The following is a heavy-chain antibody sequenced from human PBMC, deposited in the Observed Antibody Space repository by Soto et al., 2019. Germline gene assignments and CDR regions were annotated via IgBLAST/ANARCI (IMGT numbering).Heavy chain of an antibody. CDR1: GGSISSSSYY. D-gene: IGHD3-10*01. Sequence: QLQLQESGPGLVKPSETLSLTCTVSGGSISSSSYYWGWIRQPPGKGLEWIGSIYYSGSTYYNPSLNSRVTISVDTSKYQFSLKLSSVTAADTAVYYCARHQMAASYYGSGARYFDLWGRGTLVTVSS. V-gene: IGHV4-39*01. CDR2: IYYSGST. CDR3: ARHQMAASYYGSGARYFDL. J-gene: IGHJ2*01.